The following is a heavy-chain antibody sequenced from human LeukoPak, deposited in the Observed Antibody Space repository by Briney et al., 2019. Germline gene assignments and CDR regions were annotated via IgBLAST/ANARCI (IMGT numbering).Heavy chain of an antibody. D-gene: IGHD7-27*01. CDR3: AKEGDWGSGWAFDI. Sequence: GGSLRLSCAASGFTFSSCWMHWVRQAPGKGLVWVSRINSDGSSTSYADSVKGRFTISRDNAKNTLYLQMNSLRAEDTAVYYCAKEGDWGSGWAFDIWGQGTMVTVSS. CDR1: GFTFSSCW. J-gene: IGHJ3*02. V-gene: IGHV3-74*01. CDR2: INSDGSST.